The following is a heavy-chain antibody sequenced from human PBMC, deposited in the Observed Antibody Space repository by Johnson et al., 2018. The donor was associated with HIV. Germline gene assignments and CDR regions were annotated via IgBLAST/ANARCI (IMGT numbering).Heavy chain of an antibody. J-gene: IGHJ3*02. CDR2: ISGGEDDT. CDR1: GFTFSNYA. Sequence: EVQLVESGGGVVQPGRSLRLSCAASGFTFSNYAMHWVRQAPGKGLEWVSFISGGEDDTYYADSVKGRFTISRDNSKTTLYLQMNSLRDEDTAVYYCANSLLLDAFNIWGQGTMVTVSS. CDR3: ANSLLLDAFNI. V-gene: IGHV3-23*04.